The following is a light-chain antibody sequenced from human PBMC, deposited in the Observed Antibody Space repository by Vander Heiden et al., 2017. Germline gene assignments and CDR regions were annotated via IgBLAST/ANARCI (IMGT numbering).Light chain of an antibody. V-gene: IGKV1-39*01. CDR1: QSISSY. J-gene: IGKJ2*01. CDR2: AAS. CDR3: QQSYRTPLYT. Sequence: DLQMTQSPSSLSASVGDRVTITCRASQSISSYLNWYQQKPGKAPKLLIYAASSLQSGVPSRFSGSGSGTDFTLTISSLQPEDFATYYCQQSYRTPLYTFGQGTKLEIK.